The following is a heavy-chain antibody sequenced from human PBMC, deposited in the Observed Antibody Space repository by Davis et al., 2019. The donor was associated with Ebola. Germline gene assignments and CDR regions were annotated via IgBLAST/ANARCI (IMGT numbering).Heavy chain of an antibody. CDR3: AKSEANYYDGRPDY. J-gene: IGHJ4*02. Sequence: GESLKISCVASGFTFSTYAMSWVRQAPGKGLVWVSGISGSGGRTYYADSVKGRFTISRDNSNNTLYLQMNSLRAEDTAVYYCAKSEANYYDGRPDYWGQGSLVTVSS. CDR2: ISGSGGRT. V-gene: IGHV3-23*01. D-gene: IGHD3-22*01. CDR1: GFTFSTYA.